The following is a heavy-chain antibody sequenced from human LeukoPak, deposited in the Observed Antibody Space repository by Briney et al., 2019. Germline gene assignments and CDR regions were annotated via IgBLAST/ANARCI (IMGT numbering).Heavy chain of an antibody. Sequence: PSETLSLTCTVSGGSISSYYWSWIRLPPGKGLEWIGYIYYSGSTNYNPSLKSRVTISVDTSKNQFSLKLSSVTAADTAVYYCARHYYAVDVWGQGTTVTVSS. V-gene: IGHV4-59*08. D-gene: IGHD3-10*01. CDR3: ARHYYAVDV. CDR2: IYYSGST. J-gene: IGHJ6*02. CDR1: GGSISSYY.